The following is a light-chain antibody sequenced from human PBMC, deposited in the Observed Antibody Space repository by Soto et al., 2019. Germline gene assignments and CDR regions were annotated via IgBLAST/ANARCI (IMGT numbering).Light chain of an antibody. Sequence: QSVLTQPASVSGSPGQSITMSCTGTSSDVGAYKYVCWYQQHPGKAPKLMICDVSDRPSGVSNRFSGSKSGNTASLTISGLQDEDEADYFCSSYTTISTLIFGGGTKLTVL. CDR2: DVS. J-gene: IGLJ2*01. CDR1: SSDVGAYKY. V-gene: IGLV2-14*01. CDR3: SSYTTISTLI.